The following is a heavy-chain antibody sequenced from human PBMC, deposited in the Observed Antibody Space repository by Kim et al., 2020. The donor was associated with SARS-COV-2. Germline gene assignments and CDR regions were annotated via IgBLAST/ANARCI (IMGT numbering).Heavy chain of an antibody. CDR2: IYYSGST. J-gene: IGHJ4*02. V-gene: IGHV4-39*01. CDR3: ARQGWIAAAGETTTDY. CDR1: GGSISSSSYY. Sequence: SETLSLTCTVSGGSISSSSYYWGWIRQPPGKGLEWIGSIYYSGSTYYNPSLKSRVTISVDTSKNQFSLKLSSVTAADTAVYYCARQGWIAAAGETTTDYWGQGTLVTVSS. D-gene: IGHD6-13*01.